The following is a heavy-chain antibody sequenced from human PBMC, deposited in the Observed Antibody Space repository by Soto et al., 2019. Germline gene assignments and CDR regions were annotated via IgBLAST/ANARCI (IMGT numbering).Heavy chain of an antibody. CDR1: GGSITSSGYY. CDR3: ARGGGSTKVDY. CDR2: TSNSGST. Sequence: QVQLQESGPGLVKPSQTLSLTCTVSGGSITSSGYYWSRIRQHPGEGLEWIGFTSNSGSTSYNPSLKSRVTISVYTSSNQFSLNLKAVTAADTAVYYCARGGGSTKVDYWGQGTLVTVSP. D-gene: IGHD2-2*01. J-gene: IGHJ4*02. V-gene: IGHV4-31*03.